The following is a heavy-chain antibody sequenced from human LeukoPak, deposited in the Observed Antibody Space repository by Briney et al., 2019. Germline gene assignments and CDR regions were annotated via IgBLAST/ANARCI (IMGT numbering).Heavy chain of an antibody. D-gene: IGHD3-16*01. CDR2: IYYSGST. CDR1: GGSINSGNHY. J-gene: IGHJ3*02. V-gene: IGHV4-39*07. Sequence: SETLSLTCTVSGGSINSGNHYWGWIRQSPGKGLEWIGNIYYSGSTYYNPSLKSRVTLSIDTSKNQFSLKLSSVTAADTAVYYCAREYDNDAFDIWGQGTMVTVSS. CDR3: AREYDNDAFDI.